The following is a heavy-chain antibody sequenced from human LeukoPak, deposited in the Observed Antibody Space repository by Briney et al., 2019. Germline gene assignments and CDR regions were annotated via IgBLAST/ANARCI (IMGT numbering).Heavy chain of an antibody. CDR2: ISYDGSNK. CDR1: GFTFSSYA. D-gene: IGHD1-1*01. J-gene: IGHJ4*02. Sequence: GGSLRLSCAASGFTFSSYAMHWVRQAPGKGLEWVAVISYDGSNKYYADSVKGRFTISRDNSKNTLYLQMNSLRAEDTVVYCCAGGADDIDYWGQGTLVTVSS. CDR3: AGGADDIDY. V-gene: IGHV3-30*04.